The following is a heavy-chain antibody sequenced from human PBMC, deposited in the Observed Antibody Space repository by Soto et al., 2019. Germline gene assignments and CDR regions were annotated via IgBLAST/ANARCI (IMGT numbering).Heavy chain of an antibody. V-gene: IGHV1-18*01. CDR3: ARDSRIVVVPAAMREPGGNWFDP. CDR2: ISAYNGNT. CDR1: GYTFTSYG. D-gene: IGHD2-2*01. Sequence: GASVKVSCKASGYTFTSYGISWVRQAPGQGLEWMGWISAYNGNTNYAQKLQGRVTMTTDTSTSTAYMELRSLRSDDTAVYYCARDSRIVVVPAAMREPGGNWFDPWGQGTLVTVSS. J-gene: IGHJ5*02.